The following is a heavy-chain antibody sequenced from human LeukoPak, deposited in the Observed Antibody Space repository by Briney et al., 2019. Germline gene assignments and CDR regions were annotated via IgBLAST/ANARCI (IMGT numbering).Heavy chain of an antibody. CDR1: GGSISSSSYY. CDR3: ASEYYYDSSGYYGEYFQH. J-gene: IGHJ1*01. D-gene: IGHD3-22*01. CDR2: IYYSGST. Sequence: SETLSLTCTVSGGSISSSSYYWGWIRQPPGKGLEWIGSIYYSGSTYYNPSLKSRVTISVDTSKNQFSLKLSSVTAADTAVYYCASEYYYDSSGYYGEYFQHWGQGTLVTVSS. V-gene: IGHV4-39*01.